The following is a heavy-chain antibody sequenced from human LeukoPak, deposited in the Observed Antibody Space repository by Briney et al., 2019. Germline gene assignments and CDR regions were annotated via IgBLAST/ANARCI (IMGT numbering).Heavy chain of an antibody. CDR3: ARLRGGIYSSRDAFDI. CDR1: GYTFTTNG. Sequence: GASVKVSCRASGYTFTTNGISWVRQAPGQGLEWMAWISPYNGDTKYAQELQGRLTVTTDTSTSTAYMELRSLRSDDTAVYYCARLRGGIYSSRDAFDICGQGTMVTVSS. D-gene: IGHD6-19*01. V-gene: IGHV1-18*04. J-gene: IGHJ3*02. CDR2: ISPYNGDT.